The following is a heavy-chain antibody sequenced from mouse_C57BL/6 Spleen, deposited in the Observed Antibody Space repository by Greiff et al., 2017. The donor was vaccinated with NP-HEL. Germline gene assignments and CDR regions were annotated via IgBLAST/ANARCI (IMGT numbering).Heavy chain of an antibody. D-gene: IGHD2-4*01. CDR3: TREADDYAFAY. J-gene: IGHJ3*01. V-gene: IGHV5-9-1*02. CDR2: ISSGGDYI. Sequence: EVQRVEAGEGLVKPGGSLKLSCAASGFTFSSYAMSWVRQTPEKRLEWVAYISSGGDYIYYADTVKGRFTISRDNARNTLYLQMSSLKSEDTAMYYCTREADDYAFAYWGQGTLVTVSA. CDR1: GFTFSSYA.